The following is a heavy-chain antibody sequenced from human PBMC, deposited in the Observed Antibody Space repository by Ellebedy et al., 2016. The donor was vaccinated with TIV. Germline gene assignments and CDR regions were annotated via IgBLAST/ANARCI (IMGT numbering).Heavy chain of an antibody. D-gene: IGHD1-26*01. J-gene: IGHJ4*02. CDR3: VGVGAYS. CDR2: IFYSGNT. V-gene: IGHV4-39*01. CDR1: GRSITSSSYF. Sequence: SETLSLTCTVSGRSITSSSYFWGWIRQPPGKGLEWIGNIFYSGNTYYNPSLKRRVTMSVDTSKNQFSLNLSSVTAADTAVYYCVGVGAYSWGRGTLVTVSP.